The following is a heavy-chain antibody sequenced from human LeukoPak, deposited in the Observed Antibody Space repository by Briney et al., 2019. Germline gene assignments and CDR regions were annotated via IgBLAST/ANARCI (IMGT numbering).Heavy chain of an antibody. Sequence: ASVKVSCKASGYIFTGNYIYWVRQAPGQGLEWMGWINPRSGNTNYAQKLQGRVTMTTDTSTSTAYMELRSLRSDDTAVYYCARDLGYCSSTSCHTPGGYWGQGTLVTVSS. CDR3: ARDLGYCSSTSCHTPGGY. CDR1: GYIFTGNY. J-gene: IGHJ4*02. CDR2: INPRSGNT. V-gene: IGHV1-18*04. D-gene: IGHD2-2*01.